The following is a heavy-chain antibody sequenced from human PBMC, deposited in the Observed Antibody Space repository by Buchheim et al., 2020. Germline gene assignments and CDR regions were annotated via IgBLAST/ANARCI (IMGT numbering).Heavy chain of an antibody. D-gene: IGHD2/OR15-2a*01. CDR2: ITGTSDFT. CDR1: GFIFSNYA. CDR3: AKYETIDGGKYFGDV. J-gene: IGHJ3*01. Sequence: EVQLLESGGGLVQPGGSLRLSCAASGFIFSNYAMSWVRQAPGKGLEWVSAITGTSDFTFYAHYVRGRFTISRDTSKTTLYLQMNSLRAEDTALYYCAKYETIDGGKYFGDVWGQGT. V-gene: IGHV3-23*01.